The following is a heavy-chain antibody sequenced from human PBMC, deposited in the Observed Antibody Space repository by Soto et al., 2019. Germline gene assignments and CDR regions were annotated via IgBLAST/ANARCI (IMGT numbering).Heavy chain of an antibody. J-gene: IGHJ5*02. CDR1: GGSFSGYY. CDR2: INHSGST. CDR3: ASLFGRYNWFDP. D-gene: IGHD3-10*02. V-gene: IGHV4-34*01. Sequence: LETLSLTCAVYGGSFSGYYWSWIRQPPGKGLEWIGEINHSGSTNYNPSLKSRVTISVDTSKNQFSLKLSSVTAADTAVYYCASLFGRYNWFDPWGQGTLVTVSS.